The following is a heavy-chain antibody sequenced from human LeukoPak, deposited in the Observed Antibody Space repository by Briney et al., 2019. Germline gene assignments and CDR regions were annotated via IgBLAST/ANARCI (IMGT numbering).Heavy chain of an antibody. J-gene: IGHJ4*02. CDR1: GFTFSSYW. Sequence: GGSLRLSCAASGFTFSSYWMHWVRQAPGKGLVWVSRINTDGSSTSYADSVKGRFTISRDNAKNTLYLQMNSLRAEDTAVYYCARERRDLYSSSWYLDYWGQGTLVTVSS. D-gene: IGHD6-13*01. CDR2: INTDGSST. V-gene: IGHV3-74*01. CDR3: ARERRDLYSSSWYLDY.